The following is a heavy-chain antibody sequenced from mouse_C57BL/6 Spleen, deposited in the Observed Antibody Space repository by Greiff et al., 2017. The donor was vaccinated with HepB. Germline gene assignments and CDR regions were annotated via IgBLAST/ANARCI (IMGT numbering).Heavy chain of an antibody. V-gene: IGHV1-7*01. CDR1: GYTFTSYW. CDR2: INPSSGYT. D-gene: IGHD2-1*01. Sequence: VQLQQSGAELAKPGASVKLSCKASGYTFTSYWMHWVKQRPGQGLEWIGYINPSSGYTKYNQKFKDKATLTADKSSRTAYMQLSSLTYEDSAVYYCARRRGNYTSTGYWGQGTTLTVSS. J-gene: IGHJ2*01. CDR3: ARRRGNYTSTGY.